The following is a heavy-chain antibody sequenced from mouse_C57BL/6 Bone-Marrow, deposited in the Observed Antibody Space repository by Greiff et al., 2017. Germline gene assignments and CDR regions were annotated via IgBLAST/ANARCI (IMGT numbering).Heavy chain of an antibody. CDR2: IHPNSGST. CDR1: GYTFTSYW. CDR3: ARIDGYDGFAY. J-gene: IGHJ3*01. V-gene: IGHV1-64*01. D-gene: IGHD2-2*01. Sequence: QVQLQQPGAELVKPGASVKLSCKASGYTFTSYWMHWVKQRPGQGLEWIGMIHPNSGSTNYNEKFKSKATLTVDKSSSTACMQLSSLTSEDSAVDYCARIDGYDGFAYWGQGALVTVSA.